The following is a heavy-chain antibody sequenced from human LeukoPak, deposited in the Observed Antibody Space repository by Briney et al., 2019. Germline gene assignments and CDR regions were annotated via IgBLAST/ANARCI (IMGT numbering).Heavy chain of an antibody. J-gene: IGHJ4*02. D-gene: IGHD2-2*02. Sequence: PSETLSLTCTVSGGSISSGDYYWSWIRHPPGKGLEWIGYIYYSGSTYYNPSLKSRVTISVDTSKNQFSLKLNSVTAADTAVYYCARCTSTSCYNFDYWGQGALVTVSS. CDR2: IYYSGST. CDR3: ARCTSTSCYNFDY. CDR1: GGSISSGDYY. V-gene: IGHV4-30-4*01.